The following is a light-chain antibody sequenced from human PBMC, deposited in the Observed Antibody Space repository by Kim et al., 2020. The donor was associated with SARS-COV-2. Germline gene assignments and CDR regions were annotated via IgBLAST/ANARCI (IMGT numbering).Light chain of an antibody. Sequence: DIVMTQSPDSLAVSLGERATINCKSSQSVFYSSNNKNYLAWYQQKPGQPPKLLIYWASTRESGVPDRFSGSGSGTDFTLTISSLQAEDVAVYYCQQYYSSPGFTFGPRTKVDIK. V-gene: IGKV4-1*01. J-gene: IGKJ3*01. CDR1: QSVFYSSNNKNY. CDR3: QQYYSSPGFT. CDR2: WAS.